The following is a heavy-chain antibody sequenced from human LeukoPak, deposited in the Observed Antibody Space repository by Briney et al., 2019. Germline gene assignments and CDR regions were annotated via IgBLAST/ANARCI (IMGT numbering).Heavy chain of an antibody. D-gene: IGHD3-16*01. CDR1: EFSISIYD. V-gene: IGHV3-13*01. CDR2: IGTAGDT. Sequence: GGSLRLSCTASEFSISIYDLHWVRQVPGKGLEYVSTIGTAGDTYYAGSVRDRFFISRDAAKNSWYLQMITLRADDTAVYYCARAPSRGERFRAFDVWGQGTMVTVST. CDR3: ARAPSRGERFRAFDV. J-gene: IGHJ3*01.